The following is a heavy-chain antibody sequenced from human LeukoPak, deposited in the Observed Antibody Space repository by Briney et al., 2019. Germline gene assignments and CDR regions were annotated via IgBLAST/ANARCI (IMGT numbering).Heavy chain of an antibody. Sequence: ETLSLTCAVSGGSISSYYWSWVRQAPGKRLEWVSSITSNARDTYFADSVKGRFTVSRDNSGNTLYLQMNSLRADDTAIYYCAKAPLGSCTRVRCYQFDSWGQGTLVTVSS. D-gene: IGHD2-15*01. CDR3: AKAPLGSCTRVRCYQFDS. CDR2: ITSNARDT. J-gene: IGHJ4*02. V-gene: IGHV3-23*01. CDR1: GGSISSYY.